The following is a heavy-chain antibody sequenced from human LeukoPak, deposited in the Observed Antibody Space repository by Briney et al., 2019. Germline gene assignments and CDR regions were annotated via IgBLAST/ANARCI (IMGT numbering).Heavy chain of an antibody. CDR2: INWNGGST. Sequence: GGSLRLSCADSGFTFDDYGMSWVRQAPGKGLEWVSGINWNGGSTGYADSVKGRFTISRDSAKNSLYLQMNSLRAEDTALYYCARVYYDSSGYGGFDDWGQGTLVTVSS. CDR3: ARVYYDSSGYGGFDD. J-gene: IGHJ4*02. D-gene: IGHD3-22*01. CDR1: GFTFDDYG. V-gene: IGHV3-20*04.